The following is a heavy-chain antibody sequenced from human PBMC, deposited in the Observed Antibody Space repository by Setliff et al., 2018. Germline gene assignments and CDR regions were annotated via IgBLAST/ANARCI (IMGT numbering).Heavy chain of an antibody. Sequence: SETLSLTCTVSGDSINSYPYYWGWIRQPPGKGLEWIGNIYYTGTTNYNPSLKSRVTLSLDTSKNQFSLELSSVTAADTAMYYCARENGYCSGGACYFMFDYWGQGTLVTAPQ. CDR3: ARENGYCSGGACYFMFDY. D-gene: IGHD2-15*01. V-gene: IGHV4-39*07. CDR1: GDSINSYPYY. CDR2: IYYTGTT. J-gene: IGHJ4*02.